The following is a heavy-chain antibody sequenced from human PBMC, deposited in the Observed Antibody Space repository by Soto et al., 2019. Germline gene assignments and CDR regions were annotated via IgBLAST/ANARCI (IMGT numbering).Heavy chain of an antibody. D-gene: IGHD6-13*01. V-gene: IGHV4-30-4*01. CDR2: IYYSGST. J-gene: IGHJ4*02. CDR3: TTDRIAPDGPQFDY. Sequence: SETLSLTCTVSGGSISSGDYYWSWIRQPPGKGLEWIGYIYYSGSTYYNPSLKSRVTISVDTSKNQFSLKLSSVTAADTALYYCTTDRIAPDGPQFDYWGQGTLVTVSS. CDR1: GGSISSGDYY.